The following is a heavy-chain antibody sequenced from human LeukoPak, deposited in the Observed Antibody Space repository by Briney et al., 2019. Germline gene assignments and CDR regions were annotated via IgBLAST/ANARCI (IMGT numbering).Heavy chain of an antibody. CDR3: ARDRLGVGVDY. CDR1: GFTFSSYS. D-gene: IGHD3-16*01. V-gene: IGHV3-30-3*01. Sequence: PGGSLRLSCAASGFTFSSYSMHWVRQAPGKGLEWVALISYDGSNKYYADSVRGRFTISRDNSKNTLSLQMNSLRAEDTAVYYCARDRLGVGVDYWGQGTLVTVSS. CDR2: ISYDGSNK. J-gene: IGHJ4*02.